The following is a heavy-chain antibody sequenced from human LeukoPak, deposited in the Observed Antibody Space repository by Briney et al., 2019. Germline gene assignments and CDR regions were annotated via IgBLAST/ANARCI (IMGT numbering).Heavy chain of an antibody. Sequence: PSGTLSLTCAVSGDSIRKHNWWSWVRQPPRKGLEWIGEIYHSGSTDYNPSLKSRVTISVDKSKNQFSLKLTSVTAADTAVYYCATRLDDHRSFYSWGQGTLVTVSS. D-gene: IGHD1-14*01. J-gene: IGHJ4*02. CDR3: ATRLDDHRSFYS. V-gene: IGHV4-4*02. CDR2: IYHSGST. CDR1: GDSIRKHNW.